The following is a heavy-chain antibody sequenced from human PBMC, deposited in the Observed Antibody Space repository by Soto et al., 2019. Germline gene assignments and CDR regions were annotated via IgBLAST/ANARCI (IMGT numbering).Heavy chain of an antibody. D-gene: IGHD3-10*01. CDR2: IYYSGST. CDR3: ARDIGWRGWCDP. Sequence: PSETLSLTCTVSGGSISSYYWSWIRQPPGKGLEWIGYIYYSGSTNYNPSLKSRVTISVDTSKNQFSLKLSSVTAADTAVYYCARDIGWRGWCDPWGQGTLVTVSS. J-gene: IGHJ5*02. V-gene: IGHV4-59*01. CDR1: GGSISSYY.